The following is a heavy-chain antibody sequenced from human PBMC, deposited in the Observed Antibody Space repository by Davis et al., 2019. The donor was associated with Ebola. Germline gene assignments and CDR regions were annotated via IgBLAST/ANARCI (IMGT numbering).Heavy chain of an antibody. J-gene: IGHJ6*02. Sequence: GESLKISCAASGFTFSSYAMHWVRQAPGKGLEWVAVISYDGSNKYYADSVKGRFTISRDNSKNTLYLQMNSLRAEDTAVYYCARRAGDYDFWSAHYGMDVWGQGTTVTVSS. V-gene: IGHV3-30*04. CDR1: GFTFSSYA. D-gene: IGHD3-3*01. CDR2: ISYDGSNK. CDR3: ARRAGDYDFWSAHYGMDV.